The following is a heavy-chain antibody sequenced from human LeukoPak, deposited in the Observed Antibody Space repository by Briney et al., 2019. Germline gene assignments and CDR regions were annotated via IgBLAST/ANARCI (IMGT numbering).Heavy chain of an antibody. CDR1: GFNFGYYA. V-gene: IGHV3-30*02. CDR3: AKDDYDYVWGSYRSYFDY. D-gene: IGHD3-16*02. Sequence: TGGSLRLSCAASGFNFGYYAMHWVRQAPGKGLEWVAFIRYDGSNKYYADSVKGRFTISRDNSKNTLYLQMNSLRAEDTAVYYCAKDDYDYVWGSYRSYFDYWGQGTLVTVSS. CDR2: IRYDGSNK. J-gene: IGHJ4*02.